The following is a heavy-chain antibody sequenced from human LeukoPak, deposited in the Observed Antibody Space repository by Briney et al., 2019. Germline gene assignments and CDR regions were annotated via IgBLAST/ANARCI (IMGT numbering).Heavy chain of an antibody. CDR3: ARGLIVVVPAASPGYYYYMDV. CDR1: GGSFSGYY. CDR2: INHSGST. V-gene: IGHV4-34*01. Sequence: SETLSLTCAVYGGSFSGYYWSWIRQPPGKGLEWIGEINHSGSTNYNPSLKSRVTISVDTSKNQFSLKLSSVTAADTAVYYCARGLIVVVPAASPGYYYYMDVWGKGTTVTVSS. D-gene: IGHD2-2*01. J-gene: IGHJ6*03.